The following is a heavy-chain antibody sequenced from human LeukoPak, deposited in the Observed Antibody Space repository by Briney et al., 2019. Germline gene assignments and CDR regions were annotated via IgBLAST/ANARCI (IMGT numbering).Heavy chain of an antibody. V-gene: IGHV3-30*02. D-gene: IGHD4-17*01. Sequence: GGSLRLSCAASGFTFSSYGMHWVRQAPGKGLEWVAFIRCDGSNKYYADSVKGRFTISRDNSKNTLYLQMNSLRAEDTAVYYCAKDRQERDYADYPRYLNWFDPSGQGTLVTVSS. CDR3: AKDRQERDYADYPRYLNWFDP. J-gene: IGHJ5*02. CDR2: IRCDGSNK. CDR1: GFTFSSYG.